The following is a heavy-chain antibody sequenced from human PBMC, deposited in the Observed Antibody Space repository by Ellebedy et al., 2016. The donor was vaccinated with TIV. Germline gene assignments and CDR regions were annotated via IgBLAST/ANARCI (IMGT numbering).Heavy chain of an antibody. CDR2: FNPSDGTT. V-gene: IGHV1-46*01. Sequence: AASVKVSCKASGYSFTRYSMHWVRQAPGQGLAWMGMFNPSDGTTGSAQRFQDRVTMTRDTSTRPVFMELSSLRSEDTAVYYCANGREYSGNYANLDRWGQGTLVTVSS. J-gene: IGHJ5*02. CDR3: ANGREYSGNYANLDR. CDR1: GYSFTRYS. D-gene: IGHD1-26*01.